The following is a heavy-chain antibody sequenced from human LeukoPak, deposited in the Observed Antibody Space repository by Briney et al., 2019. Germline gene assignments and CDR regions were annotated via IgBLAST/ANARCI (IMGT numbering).Heavy chain of an antibody. D-gene: IGHD3-3*01. V-gene: IGHV4-39*07. CDR1: GGSISSSSYY. J-gene: IGHJ3*02. CDR3: ARGPYDFWSGYYARGAFDI. CDR2: IYYGGST. Sequence: SETLSLTCTASGGSISSSSYYWGWIRQPPGKGLEWIGNIYYGGSTYYNPSLKSRVTISVDTSKNQFSLKLSSVTAADTAVYYCARGPYDFWSGYYARGAFDIWGQGTMVTVSS.